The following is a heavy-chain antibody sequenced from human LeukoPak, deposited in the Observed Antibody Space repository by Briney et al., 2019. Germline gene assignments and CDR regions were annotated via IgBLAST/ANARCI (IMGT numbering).Heavy chain of an antibody. CDR1: GGSFSGYY. J-gene: IGHJ4*02. V-gene: IGHV4-34*01. CDR3: ARGMENSSVWYAHFDY. Sequence: SETLSLTCAVYGGSFSGYYWSWIRQPPGKGLEWIGEINHSGSTNYNPSLKSRVTISVDTSKNQFSLKLSSVTAADTAVYYCARGMENSSVWYAHFDYWGQGTLVTVSS. D-gene: IGHD6-19*01. CDR2: INHSGST.